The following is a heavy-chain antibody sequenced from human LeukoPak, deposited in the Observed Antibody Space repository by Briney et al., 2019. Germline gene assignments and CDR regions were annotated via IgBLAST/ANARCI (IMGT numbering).Heavy chain of an antibody. Sequence: SQTLSLTCTLSGGSISSGDYFGTWVRQPRGKGLEWIGYIYYIATTYYNPSLKSRLTISLDTSKHHISLKLNSVTAADTAVYYCARDYFPFRSSSYYYGMDVWGQGTTVTVSS. D-gene: IGHD3-10*01. CDR3: ARDYFPFRSSSYYYGMDV. V-gene: IGHV4-30-4*01. CDR2: IYYIATT. J-gene: IGHJ6*02. CDR1: GGSISSGDYF.